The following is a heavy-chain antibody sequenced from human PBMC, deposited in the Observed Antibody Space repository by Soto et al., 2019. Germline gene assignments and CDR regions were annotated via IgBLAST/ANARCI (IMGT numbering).Heavy chain of an antibody. CDR1: GFTFNNNW. CDR2: INSDGKTT. J-gene: IGHJ4*02. V-gene: IGHV3-74*01. CDR3: TRGGATGAGIYHFEN. Sequence: EVQLVESGGGLVQPGGSLRLSCAASGFTFNNNWMHWVRQAPGKGLVWISRINSDGKTTTYADFVKGRFIISRDNAKNTVYLQVNSLGGEDTAVYYCTRGGATGAGIYHFENWVQGTLVTVSS. D-gene: IGHD3-10*01.